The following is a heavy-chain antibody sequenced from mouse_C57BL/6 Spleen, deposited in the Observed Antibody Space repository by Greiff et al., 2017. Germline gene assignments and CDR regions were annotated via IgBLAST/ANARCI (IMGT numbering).Heavy chain of an antibody. CDR1: GYAFSSSW. J-gene: IGHJ2*01. CDR2: IYPGDGDT. D-gene: IGHD1-1*01. CDR3: ARGYYGSSDFDY. V-gene: IGHV1-82*01. Sequence: QVQLQQSGPELVKPGASVKISCKASGYAFSSSWMNWVKQRPGKGLEWIGRIYPGDGDTNYNGKFKGKATLTADKSSSTAYMQLSSLTSEDSAVYFCARGYYGSSDFDYWGQGTTRTVSS.